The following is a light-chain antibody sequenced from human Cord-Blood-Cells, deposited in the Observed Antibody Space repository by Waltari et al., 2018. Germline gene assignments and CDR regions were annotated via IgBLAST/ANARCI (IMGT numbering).Light chain of an antibody. CDR2: EVS. CDR3: CSYAGSSKV. J-gene: IGLJ2*01. V-gene: IGLV2-23*02. CDR1: SSDVGSYNL. Sequence: QSALTQPASVSGSPGHSITISCTRTSSDVGSYNLVSWYQQHPGKAPKLMIYEVSKRPSGVSNRFSGSKSGNTASLTISGLQAEDEADYYCCSYAGSSKVFGGGTKLTVL.